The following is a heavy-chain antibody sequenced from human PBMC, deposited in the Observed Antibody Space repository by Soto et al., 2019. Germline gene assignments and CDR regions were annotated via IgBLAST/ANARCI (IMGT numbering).Heavy chain of an antibody. CDR3: AHYYGVGYFDL. CDR1: GFSLITSGVG. CDR2: IYWDDDK. Sequence: QITLKESGPTLVKPTQTLTLTCTFSGFSLITSGVGVGWIRQPPGKALEWLELIYWDDDKRYSPSLKSRINTTNDTTKKQVVHTMTNMDPVDTATYYCAHYYGVGYFDLWGRGTLVTVSS. V-gene: IGHV2-5*02. J-gene: IGHJ2*01. D-gene: IGHD3-22*01.